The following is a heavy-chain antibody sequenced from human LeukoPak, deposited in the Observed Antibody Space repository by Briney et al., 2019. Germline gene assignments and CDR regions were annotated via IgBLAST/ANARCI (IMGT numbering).Heavy chain of an antibody. CDR2: ISSSGRTK. CDR3: AKDDAWLRFGE. D-gene: IGHD3-10*01. Sequence: WGSLRLSCAASGITFSSYEMNWVRQAPGKGLEWVSYISSSGRTKYYADSVKGRFTISRDNSKNTLYLEVISLTAEDTAVYYCAKDDAWLRFGEWSQGTLVTVSS. V-gene: IGHV3-48*03. J-gene: IGHJ4*02. CDR1: GITFSSYE.